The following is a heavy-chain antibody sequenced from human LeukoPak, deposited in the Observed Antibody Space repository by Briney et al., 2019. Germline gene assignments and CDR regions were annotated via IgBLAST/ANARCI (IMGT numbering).Heavy chain of an antibody. CDR1: GYTFTGYY. V-gene: IGHV1-2*02. CDR2: INPNSGGT. J-gene: IGHJ4*01. D-gene: IGHD6-6*01. Sequence: ASVKVSCKASGYTFTGYYMHWVRQAPGQGLEWMGWINPNSGGTNYAQRFQGRVTMTRDTSISTAYMELNRLRSDDTAVYYCAREHRVGARRNDWGQGTLVTVSS. CDR3: AREHRVGARRND.